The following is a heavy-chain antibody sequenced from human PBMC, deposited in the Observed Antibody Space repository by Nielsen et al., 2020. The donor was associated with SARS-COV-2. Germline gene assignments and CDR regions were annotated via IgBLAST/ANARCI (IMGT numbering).Heavy chain of an antibody. V-gene: IGHV3-30*18. CDR1: GFTFSSYG. J-gene: IGHJ4*02. D-gene: IGHD6-19*01. CDR3: AKDLWLLARPPLRMAS. CDR2: TSYDGSDK. Sequence: GGSLRLSCAASGFTFSSYGMHWVRQAPGKGLEWVAVTSYDGSDKYYGDSVKGRFTISRDNSKNTLYLQMNSLRAEDTAVYYCAKDLWLLARPPLRMASWGQGTLVTVSS.